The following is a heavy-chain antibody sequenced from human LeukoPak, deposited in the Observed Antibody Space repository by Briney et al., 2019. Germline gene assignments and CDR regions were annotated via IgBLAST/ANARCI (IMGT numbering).Heavy chain of an antibody. CDR2: INPHSGDT. D-gene: IGHD5-12*01. CDR3: AKDMRSRGYSGYDCFDY. V-gene: IGHV1-2*02. Sequence: ASVKLSCKASRYTFTGYYMHWVRQSPGQGLEWMGWINPHSGDTNYGQKFQGRVTMTRDTSTSTAYMEVSRLRSDDTAVYYCAKDMRSRGYSGYDCFDYWGQGTLVAVSS. CDR1: RYTFTGYY. J-gene: IGHJ4*02.